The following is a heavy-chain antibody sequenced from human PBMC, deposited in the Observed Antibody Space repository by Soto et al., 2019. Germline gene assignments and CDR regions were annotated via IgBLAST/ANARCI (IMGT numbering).Heavy chain of an antibody. CDR3: ARGFLAAAVPYYYYGMDV. Sequence: PSETLSLTCAVYGGTFIGYYWSWIRQPPGKGLEWIGEINHSGSTNYNPSLKSRVTISVDTSKNQFSLKLSSVTAADTAVYYCARGFLAAAVPYYYYGMDVWGQGTTVTVSS. CDR1: GGTFIGYY. V-gene: IGHV4-34*01. D-gene: IGHD6-13*01. J-gene: IGHJ6*02. CDR2: INHSGST.